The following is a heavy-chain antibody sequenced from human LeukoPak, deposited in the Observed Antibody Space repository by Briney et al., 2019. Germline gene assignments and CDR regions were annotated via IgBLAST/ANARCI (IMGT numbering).Heavy chain of an antibody. CDR2: ISGSGGST. CDR3: AKARIAAAGDY. V-gene: IGHV3-23*01. J-gene: IGHJ4*02. Sequence: PGGSLSLSCAASGFTFSSYAMSWVRQAPGKGLEWVSAISGSGGSTYYADPVKGRFTISRANSKNKLYLQMNSLRAEDTAVYYCAKARIAAAGDYWGQGTLVTVSS. D-gene: IGHD6-13*01. CDR1: GFTFSSYA.